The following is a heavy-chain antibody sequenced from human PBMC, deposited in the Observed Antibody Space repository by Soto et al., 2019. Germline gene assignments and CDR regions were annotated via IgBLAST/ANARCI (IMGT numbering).Heavy chain of an antibody. CDR1: GGSFSGYY. Sequence: SETLSLTCAVYGGSFSGYYWSWIRQPPGKGLEWIGEIIHTGSTYYNPSLKSRVTISVDTSKNQFSLKLSSVTAADTAVYYCARAGFSYGHLLFWGQGIRVTVSS. CDR3: ARAGFSYGHLLF. J-gene: IGHJ4*02. V-gene: IGHV4-34*09. D-gene: IGHD3-10*01. CDR2: IIHTGST.